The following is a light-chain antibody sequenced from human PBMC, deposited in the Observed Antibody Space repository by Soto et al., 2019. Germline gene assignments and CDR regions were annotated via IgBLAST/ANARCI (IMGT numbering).Light chain of an antibody. CDR1: QSVSSSY. V-gene: IGKV3-20*01. CDR2: GAS. CDR3: QQYGSSPQFP. J-gene: IGKJ3*01. Sequence: EIVLTQSPGTLSLSPGERATLSCRASQSVSSSYLAWYQQKPGQAPRLLIYGASSRATGIPDRFSGSGSGTDFALTISSLEAEDFAVYYCQQYGSSPQFPFGPGTKVDIK.